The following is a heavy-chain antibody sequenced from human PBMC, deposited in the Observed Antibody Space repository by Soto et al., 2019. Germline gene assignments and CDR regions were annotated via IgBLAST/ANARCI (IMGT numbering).Heavy chain of an antibody. CDR3: AKDLVTTSLYYYYYIGF. V-gene: IGHV3-30*18. D-gene: IGHD3-22*01. CDR2: ISYDGSNK. J-gene: IGHJ6*03. Sequence: PGGSLRLSCAASGFTFSSYGMHWFRQAPGKGLEWVAVISYDGSNKYYADSVKGRFTISRDNSKNTLYLQMNSLRAEDTAVYYCAKDLVTTSLYYYYYIGFWCKGITDTGSS. CDR1: GFTFSSYG.